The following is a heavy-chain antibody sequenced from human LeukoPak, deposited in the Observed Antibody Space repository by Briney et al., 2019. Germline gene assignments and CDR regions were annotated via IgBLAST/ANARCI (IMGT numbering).Heavy chain of an antibody. CDR1: GDSVSSNTAA. CDR2: TYYRSKWYY. Sequence: SQTLSLTCALSGDSVSSNTAAWNWVRQSPSRGLEWLGRTYYRSKWYYDYGPSVRSRITISPDTAKNMFSLRLDSVTPEDTAVYYCARDPGYYYAMDVWGQGTTVTVSS. D-gene: IGHD2-15*01. V-gene: IGHV6-1*01. CDR3: ARDPGYYYAMDV. J-gene: IGHJ6*02.